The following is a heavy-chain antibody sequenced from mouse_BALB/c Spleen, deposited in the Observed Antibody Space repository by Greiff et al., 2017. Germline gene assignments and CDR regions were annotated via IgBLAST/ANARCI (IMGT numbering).Heavy chain of an antibody. CDR1: GFSLTSYG. D-gene: IGHD3-2*01. V-gene: IGHV2-9*02. J-gene: IGHJ3*01. CDR2: IWAGGST. CDR3: ASLDSSEFAY. Sequence: VKLVESGPGLVAPSQSLSITCTVSGFSLTSYGVHWVRQPAGKGLEWLGVIWAGGSTNYNSALMSRLSISKDNSKSQVFLKMNSLQTDDTAMYYCASLDSSEFAYWGQGTLVTVSA.